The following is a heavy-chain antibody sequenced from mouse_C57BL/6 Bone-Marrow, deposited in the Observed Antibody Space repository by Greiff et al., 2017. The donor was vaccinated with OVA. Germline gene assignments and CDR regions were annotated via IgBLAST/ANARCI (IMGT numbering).Heavy chain of an antibody. CDR3: ARINYWYFDV. CDR2: ISSGSSTI. V-gene: IGHV5-17*01. Sequence: EVHLVESGGGLVKPGGSLKLSFAASGFTFSDYGMHWVRQAPEKGLEWVAYISSGSSTIYYADTVKGRFTISRDNAKNTLFLQMTSLRSEDTAMYYCARINYWYFDVWGTGTTVTVSS. J-gene: IGHJ1*03. CDR1: GFTFSDYG.